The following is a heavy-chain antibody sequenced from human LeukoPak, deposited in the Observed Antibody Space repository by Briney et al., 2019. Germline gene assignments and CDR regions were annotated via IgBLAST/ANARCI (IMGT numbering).Heavy chain of an antibody. V-gene: IGHV3-23*01. CDR1: GFTFSRYA. CDR2: ISGSGGST. D-gene: IGHD3-10*01. J-gene: IGHJ4*02. Sequence: QTGGSLRLSCAASGFTFSRYAMSWVRQAPGKGLEGVSAISGSGGSTYYADSVKGRFTISRDNSKNTLYLQMNSLRAEDTAVYYRAKGLWFGELFTGYFDYWGQGTLVTVSS. CDR3: AKGLWFGELFTGYFDY.